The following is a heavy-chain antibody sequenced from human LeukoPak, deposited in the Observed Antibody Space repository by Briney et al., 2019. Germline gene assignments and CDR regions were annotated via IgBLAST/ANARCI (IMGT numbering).Heavy chain of an antibody. CDR2: IYYSGTT. V-gene: IGHV4-39*01. Sequence: SETLSLTCTVSGGSVSIIIDYWGWIRQPPGKGLEWIGDIYYSGTTNYNPSLKSRVTMSVDTSKNQFSLKLNSATAADTAVYYCARRLSTRSYYLDDWGQGTLVTVSS. CDR1: GGSVSIIIDY. D-gene: IGHD2/OR15-2a*01. CDR3: ARRLSTRSYYLDD. J-gene: IGHJ4*02.